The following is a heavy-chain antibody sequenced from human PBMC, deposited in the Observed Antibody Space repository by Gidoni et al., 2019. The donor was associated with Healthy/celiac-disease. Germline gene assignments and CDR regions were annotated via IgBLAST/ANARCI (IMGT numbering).Heavy chain of an antibody. CDR2: IYHSGST. Sequence: QVQLQESGPGLVKPSGPLSLTCAVSGGSISSSNWWSWVRQPPGKGLEWIGEIYHSGSTNYNPSLKSRVTISVDKSKSQFSLKLSSVTAADTAVYYCARRTYDSSGWALIDYWGQGTLVTVSS. J-gene: IGHJ4*02. CDR3: ARRTYDSSGWALIDY. D-gene: IGHD3-22*01. V-gene: IGHV4-4*02. CDR1: GGSISSSNW.